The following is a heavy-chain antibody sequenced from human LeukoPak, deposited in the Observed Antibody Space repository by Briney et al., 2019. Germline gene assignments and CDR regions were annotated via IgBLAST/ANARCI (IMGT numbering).Heavy chain of an antibody. J-gene: IGHJ4*02. CDR2: ISSSRRTI. V-gene: IGHV3-48*04. CDR1: GFTFSLFG. Sequence: GRSLRLSCAASGFTFSLFGMTWVRPAQGKGLEWISYISSSRRTINYADSVKGRFTISRDNAKNSLYLQMNNLRAEDTAVYYCARDGDSGGYYYGPFDNWGQGTLVTVSS. D-gene: IGHD3-22*01. CDR3: ARDGDSGGYYYGPFDN.